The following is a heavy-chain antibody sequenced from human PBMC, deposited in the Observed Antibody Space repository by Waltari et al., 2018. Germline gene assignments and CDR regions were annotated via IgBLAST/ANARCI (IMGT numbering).Heavy chain of an antibody. CDR2: INAGNGNT. V-gene: IGHV1-3*01. CDR3: ARSHRGTVVVVA. Sequence: QVQLVQSGAEVKKPGASVKVSCKASGYTFTSYAMHWVRQAPGQRLEWMGWINAGNGNTKYSQKFQGRVTITRDTSASTAYMELSSLRSEDTAVYYCARSHRGTVVVVAWGQGTLVTVSS. CDR1: GYTFTSYA. J-gene: IGHJ5*02. D-gene: IGHD2-15*01.